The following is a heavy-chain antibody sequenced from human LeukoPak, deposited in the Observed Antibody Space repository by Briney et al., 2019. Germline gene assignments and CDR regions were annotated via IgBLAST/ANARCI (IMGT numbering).Heavy chain of an antibody. CDR1: GFTIDDYA. D-gene: IGHD5-18*01. J-gene: IGHJ4*02. V-gene: IGHV3-9*01. CDR3: AKDGGGYSYGYFDY. Sequence: PGGSLRLSCAASGFTIDDYAMHWVRQAPGKGLEWVSGISWNSGSIGYADSVKGRFTISRDNAKNSLYLQMNSLRAEDTALYYCAKDGGGYSYGYFDYWGQGTLVTVCS. CDR2: ISWNSGSI.